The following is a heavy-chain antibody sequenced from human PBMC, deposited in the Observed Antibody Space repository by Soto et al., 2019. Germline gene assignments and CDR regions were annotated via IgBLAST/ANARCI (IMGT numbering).Heavy chain of an antibody. CDR2: IQNHGYST. CDR3: ARGYDAGCHFGY. CDR1: GFTFSRDG. Sequence: EVQLVESGGGLVQPGGSLRLSCEASGFTFSRDGMNWVRQAPGKGLEWIAYIQNHGYSTHYADSVKGRFTISRDNAKNTLYLQMSSLTAEDTAIYYCARGYDAGCHFGYWGQGVLVTVSS. V-gene: IGHV3-48*03. J-gene: IGHJ4*02. D-gene: IGHD1-20*01.